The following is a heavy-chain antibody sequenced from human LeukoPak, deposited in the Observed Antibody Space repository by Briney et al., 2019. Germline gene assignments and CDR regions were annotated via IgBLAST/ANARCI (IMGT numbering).Heavy chain of an antibody. CDR3: ARAAIVVVITTPGGFDI. D-gene: IGHD3-22*01. V-gene: IGHV4-59*12. CDR1: GGSISSYY. CDR2: IYYSGST. J-gene: IGHJ3*02. Sequence: KPSETLSLTCTVSGGSISSYYWSWIRQPPGKGLEWIGYIYYSGSTNYNPSLKSRVTISVDASKNQFSLKLSSVTAADTAVYYCARAAIVVVITTPGGFDIWGQGTMVTVSS.